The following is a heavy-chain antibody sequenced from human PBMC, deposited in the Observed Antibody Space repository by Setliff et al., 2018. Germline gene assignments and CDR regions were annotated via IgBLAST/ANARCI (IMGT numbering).Heavy chain of an antibody. CDR2: IYASWST. V-gene: IGHV4-61*10. CDR1: GGSVGSDYNY. J-gene: IGHJ5*02. Sequence: SETLSLTCTVSGGSVGSDYNYWSWIRQPAGKGPEWIGHIYASWSTNYNPSLKSRVTISLDTSKNQFSLKLSSVTAADTAVYYCARVWELWPSTKNWFDPWGQGTLVTVSS. CDR3: ARVWELWPSTKNWFDP. D-gene: IGHD3-16*01.